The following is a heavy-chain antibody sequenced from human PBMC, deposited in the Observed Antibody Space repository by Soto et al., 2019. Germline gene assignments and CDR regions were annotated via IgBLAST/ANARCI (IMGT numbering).Heavy chain of an antibody. V-gene: IGHV3-23*01. Sequence: WGSLRLSCAASGFTFSSYAMSWVRQAPGKGLEWVSAISGSGGSTYYADSVKGRFTISRDNSKNTLYLQMNSLRAEDTAVYYCAKDRIVVVVAANWFDPWGQGTLVTVSS. J-gene: IGHJ5*02. D-gene: IGHD2-15*01. CDR2: ISGSGGST. CDR3: AKDRIVVVVAANWFDP. CDR1: GFTFSSYA.